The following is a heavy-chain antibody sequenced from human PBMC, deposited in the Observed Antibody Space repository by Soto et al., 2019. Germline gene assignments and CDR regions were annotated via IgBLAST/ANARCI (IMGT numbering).Heavy chain of an antibody. D-gene: IGHD3-10*01. CDR1: GGSLSSYY. J-gene: IGHJ6*02. Sequence: SETLSLTCTVSGGSLSSYYWSWIRRPPGMGLEWIASISYSGTTNYNSSLKSRVTISVDTSKNQFSLKLSSVTAADTAVYYCARVSGIYYYGMDVWGQGTTVT. V-gene: IGHV4-59*12. CDR3: ARVSGIYYYGMDV. CDR2: ISYSGTT.